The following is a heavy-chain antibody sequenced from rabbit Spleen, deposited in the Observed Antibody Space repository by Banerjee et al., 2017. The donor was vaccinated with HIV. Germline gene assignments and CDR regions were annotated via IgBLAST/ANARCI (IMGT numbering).Heavy chain of an antibody. V-gene: IGHV1S45*01. Sequence: EQLEESGGGLVKPEGSLTLTCKASGVSLNDKDVMCWVRQAPGKGLEWIGCIYTGGSAYYASWAKGRFTISKTSTTVDLKMTSLTAADTASYFCARSTNSVGYRSDLWGPGTLVTVS. J-gene: IGHJ6*01. CDR2: IYTGGSA. D-gene: IGHD1-1*01. CDR1: GVSLNDKDV. CDR3: ARSTNSVGYRSDL.